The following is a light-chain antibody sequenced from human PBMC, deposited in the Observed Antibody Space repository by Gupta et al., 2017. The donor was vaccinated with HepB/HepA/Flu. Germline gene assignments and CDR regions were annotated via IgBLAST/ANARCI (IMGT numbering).Light chain of an antibody. J-gene: IGLJ1*01. V-gene: IGLV2-23*02. Sequence: QCALTQPASVSGSPGQSNTIPCAPTSSDVGLYNFDSWYQHHPGKAPKLMIYELTKRPSGISKRFSGSKSGNTASLTISGLQAEDEDDYYYCSYAGSNTLVFGVVTKVTIL. CDR3: CSYAGSNTLV. CDR2: ELT. CDR1: SSDVGLYNF.